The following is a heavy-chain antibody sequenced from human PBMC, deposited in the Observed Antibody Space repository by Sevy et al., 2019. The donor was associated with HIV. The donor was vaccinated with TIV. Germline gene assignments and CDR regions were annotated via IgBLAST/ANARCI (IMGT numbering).Heavy chain of an antibody. CDR3: ATQVARSPRFDY. CDR2: ISGSGGST. CDR1: GFTFSSYA. D-gene: IGHD2-15*01. Sequence: GGSLRLSCAASGFTFSSYAMSWVRQAPGKGLEWVSAISGSGGSTYYADSVKGRFTISRDNSKNTLYLQMNSLRAEDTAVYYCATQVARSPRFDYWGQGTLVTVSS. J-gene: IGHJ4*02. V-gene: IGHV3-23*01.